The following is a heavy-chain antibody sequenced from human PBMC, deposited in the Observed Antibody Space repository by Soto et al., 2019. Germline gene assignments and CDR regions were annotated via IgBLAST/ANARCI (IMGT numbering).Heavy chain of an antibody. D-gene: IGHD3-22*01. Sequence: ASETLSLTCTVSGGSITNSRYYWAWIRQPPGKGLEWIGNIYYSGNTYYNPSLDSRVTMSADTSKSQFSLRLSSVTAADTAVYYCARLAYYFDSTGNSQTSPFDSWGQGALVTVSS. CDR1: GGSITNSRYY. V-gene: IGHV4-39*01. CDR3: ARLAYYFDSTGNSQTSPFDS. CDR2: IYYSGNT. J-gene: IGHJ4*02.